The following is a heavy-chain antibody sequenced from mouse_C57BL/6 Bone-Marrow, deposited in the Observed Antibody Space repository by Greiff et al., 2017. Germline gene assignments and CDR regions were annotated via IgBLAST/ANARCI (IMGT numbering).Heavy chain of an antibody. CDR3: ARDSWDRFFDD. V-gene: IGHV1-7*01. CDR2: INPSSGYT. Sequence: QVQLQQSGAELAKPGASVKLSCKASGYTFTSYWMHWVKQRPGQGLEWIGYINPSSGYTNYNQKFKDKATLTADKSSSTAYMQLSSLTFEDSAVYYCARDSWDRFFDDWGTGTTVTVSS. J-gene: IGHJ1*03. CDR1: GYTFTSYW. D-gene: IGHD2-12*01.